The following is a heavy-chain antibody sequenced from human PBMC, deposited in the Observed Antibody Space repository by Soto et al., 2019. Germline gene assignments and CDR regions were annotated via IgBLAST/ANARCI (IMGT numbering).Heavy chain of an antibody. CDR1: GVSSSADY. J-gene: IGHJ4*02. V-gene: IGHV4-4*07. D-gene: IGHD3-3*01. Sequence: TETLSLNCTVSGVSSSADYWNWIRQPAGKGLEWIGRFYTSGSTNYNPSLKSRVTMSADTSKNLFSLTVTSVTAADTAVYYCARDSPSRFLIFDDWCQGTLVTVS. CDR3: ARDSPSRFLIFDD. CDR2: FYTSGST.